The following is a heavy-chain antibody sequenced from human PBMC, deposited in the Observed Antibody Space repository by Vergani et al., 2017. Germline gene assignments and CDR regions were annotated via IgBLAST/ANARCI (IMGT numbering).Heavy chain of an antibody. CDR2: IDWDDDK. D-gene: IGHD5-12*01. J-gene: IGHJ4*02. Sequence: QVTLRESGPALVKPTQTLTLTCTFSGFSLSTSGMCVSWLRQPPGKALEWLARIDWDDDKYYSTSLKTRLTISKDTSKNQVVLTMTNMDPVDTATYYCARIRRRGRSGYDIFDFWGQGILVTVAS. V-gene: IGHV2-70*15. CDR3: ARIRRRGRSGYDIFDF. CDR1: GFSLSTSGMC.